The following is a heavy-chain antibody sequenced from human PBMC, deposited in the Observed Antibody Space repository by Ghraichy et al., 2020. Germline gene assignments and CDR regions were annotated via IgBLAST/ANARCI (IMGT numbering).Heavy chain of an antibody. CDR2: ITSSGTTM. V-gene: IGHV3-48*03. D-gene: IGHD6-6*01. CDR1: GFIFSDYE. CDR3: ARGSSSSYYFDY. J-gene: IGHJ4*02. Sequence: GGSLRLSCAASGFIFSDYEMNWVRQAPGKGLEWVSYITSSGTTMYYADSLKGRFTISRDNAKNSLYLQMNSLRAEDTAVYYCARGSSSSYYFDYWGQGTLVTVSS.